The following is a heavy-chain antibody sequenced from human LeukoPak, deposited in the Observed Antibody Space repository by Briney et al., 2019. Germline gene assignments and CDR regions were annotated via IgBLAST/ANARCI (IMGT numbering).Heavy chain of an antibody. CDR2: INPSGGST. D-gene: IGHD6-13*01. Sequence: ASVKVSCKASGYTFTRYYMHWVRQAPGQGLEWMGTINPSGGSTNFAQKFQGRVTMTRDTSISTAYMELSRLRSDDTAVYYCARALYLPGIAAAGNLFGYWGQGTLVTVSS. CDR1: GYTFTRYY. J-gene: IGHJ4*02. CDR3: ARALYLPGIAAAGNLFGY. V-gene: IGHV1-46*01.